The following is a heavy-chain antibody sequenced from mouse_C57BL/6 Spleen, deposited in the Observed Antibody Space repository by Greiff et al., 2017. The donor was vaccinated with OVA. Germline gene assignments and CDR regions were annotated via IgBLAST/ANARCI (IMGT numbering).Heavy chain of an antibody. J-gene: IGHJ2*01. CDR3: ARKGKLGYFDY. D-gene: IGHD4-1*01. Sequence: VQLQQPGAELVRPGTSVKLSCKASGYTFTSYWMHWVKQRPGQGLEWIGVIDPSDSYTNYNQKFKGKATLTVDTSSSTAYMQLSSLTSEDSAVYYCARKGKLGYFDYWGQGTTLTVSS. CDR2: IDPSDSYT. V-gene: IGHV1-59*01. CDR1: GYTFTSYW.